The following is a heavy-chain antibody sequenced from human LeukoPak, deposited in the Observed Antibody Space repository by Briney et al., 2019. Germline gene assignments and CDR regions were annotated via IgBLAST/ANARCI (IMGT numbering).Heavy chain of an antibody. CDR3: AKDSSGPYSPNY. D-gene: IGHD6-19*01. J-gene: IGHJ4*02. Sequence: GASVKVSCKASGYTFTSYYMHWVRQAPGQGLEWMGIINPSGGSTSYAQKFQGRVTMTRDMSTSTVYMELSSLRAEDTAVYYCAKDSSGPYSPNYWGQGTLVTVSS. CDR1: GYTFTSYY. V-gene: IGHV1-46*01. CDR2: INPSGGST.